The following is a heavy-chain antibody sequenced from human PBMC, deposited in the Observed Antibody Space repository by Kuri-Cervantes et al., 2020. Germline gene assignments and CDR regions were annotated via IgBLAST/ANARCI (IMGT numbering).Heavy chain of an antibody. Sequence: GESLKISCAASGFTVSNNYMSWVRQVPGEGLVWVAHINPDGSNTAYADSVKGRFTISRDNAKNTLYLQMHSLRVEDTAVYYCARPVYSSSNTDFWGQGALVTVSS. CDR1: GFTVSNNY. CDR2: INPDGSNT. D-gene: IGHD6-6*01. V-gene: IGHV3-74*03. J-gene: IGHJ4*02. CDR3: ARPVYSSSNTDF.